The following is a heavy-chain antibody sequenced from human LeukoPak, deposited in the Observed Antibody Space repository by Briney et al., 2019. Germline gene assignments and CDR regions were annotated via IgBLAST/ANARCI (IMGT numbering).Heavy chain of an antibody. V-gene: IGHV1-69*04. CDR1: GGTFSSYA. D-gene: IGHD3-10*01. CDR2: IIPILGIA. J-gene: IGHJ4*02. CDR3: ATLRPHYGSGSSNY. Sequence: GASVKVSCKASGGTFSSYANSWVRQAPGQGLEWMGRIIPILGIANYAQKFQGRVTITADKSTSTAYMELSSLRSEDTAVYYCATLRPHYGSGSSNYWGQGTLVTVSS.